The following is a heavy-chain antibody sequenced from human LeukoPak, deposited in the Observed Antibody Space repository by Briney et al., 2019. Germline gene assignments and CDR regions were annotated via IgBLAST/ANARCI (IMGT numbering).Heavy chain of an antibody. Sequence: GGSLRLSCAASGFAFTNAWMNWVRQPPGKGLEWVGRIKSKADGGTTTYAAPVRGRFTISRDDQKNMLYLQMISLKTEDTAVYYCTTASYVYYDRSGYSFGGFGGEGTLVTVSS. CDR2: IKSKADGGTT. CDR1: GFAFTNAW. D-gene: IGHD3-22*01. V-gene: IGHV3-15*01. J-gene: IGHJ4*02. CDR3: TTASYVYYDRSGYSFGGF.